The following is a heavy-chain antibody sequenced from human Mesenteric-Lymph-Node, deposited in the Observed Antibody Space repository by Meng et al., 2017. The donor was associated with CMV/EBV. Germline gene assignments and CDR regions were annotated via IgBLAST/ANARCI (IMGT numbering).Heavy chain of an antibody. D-gene: IGHD5-18*01. CDR3: ARDEGVGTVNYYYYGMDV. V-gene: IGHV1-46*01. J-gene: IGHJ6*02. Sequence: ASVKVSCKASGYTFTSYYMHWVRQAPGQGLEWMGIINPSGGSTSYAQKFQGRVTMTRDTSTSTVYMELSSLRSEDTAVYYCARDEGVGTVNYYYYGMDVWGQGTTVTVSS. CDR1: GYTFTSYY. CDR2: INPSGGST.